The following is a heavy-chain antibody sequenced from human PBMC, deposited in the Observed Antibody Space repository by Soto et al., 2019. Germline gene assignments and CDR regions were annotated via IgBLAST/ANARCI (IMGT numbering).Heavy chain of an antibody. CDR2: IIPIFGTA. J-gene: IGHJ5*02. D-gene: IGHD3-3*01. Sequence: SVKVSCKASGGTFSSYAISWVRPAPGQGLEWMGGIIPIFGTANYAQKFQGRVTITADESTSTAYMELSSLRSEDTAVYYCARVRGAPFGNWFDPWGQGTLVTLPS. V-gene: IGHV1-69*13. CDR3: ARVRGAPFGNWFDP. CDR1: GGTFSSYA.